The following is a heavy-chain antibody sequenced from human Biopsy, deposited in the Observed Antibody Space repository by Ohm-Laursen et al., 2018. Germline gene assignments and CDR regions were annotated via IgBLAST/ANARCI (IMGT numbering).Heavy chain of an antibody. V-gene: IGHV1-69*06. CDR3: ATKLTGYFHH. Sequence: GASVKVSCKAPGGTFSNYGVNWVRQAPGQGLEWLGGNIPILGTGNYARKFQDRVTVAADTSTSTATMELRSLRSDDTAMYYCATKLTGYFHHWGQGTLVIVSS. D-gene: IGHD3-9*01. CDR2: NIPILGTG. J-gene: IGHJ1*01. CDR1: GGTFSNYG.